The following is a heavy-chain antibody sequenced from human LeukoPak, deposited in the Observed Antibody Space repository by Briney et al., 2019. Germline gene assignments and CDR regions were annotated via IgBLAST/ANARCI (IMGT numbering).Heavy chain of an antibody. CDR3: AKDHRREQLVRIYGMDV. V-gene: IGHV3-30*18. CDR2: ISYDGSNK. Sequence: GGSLRLSCAASGFTFSSYGMHWVRQAPGKGLEWVAVISYDGSNKYYADSVKGRFTISRDNSKNTLYLQMNSLRAEDTAVYYCAKDHRREQLVRIYGMDVWGQGTTVTVSS. J-gene: IGHJ6*02. D-gene: IGHD6-13*01. CDR1: GFTFSSYG.